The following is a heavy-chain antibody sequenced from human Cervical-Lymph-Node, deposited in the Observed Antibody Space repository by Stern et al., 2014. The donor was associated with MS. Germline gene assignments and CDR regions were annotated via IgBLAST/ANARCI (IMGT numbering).Heavy chain of an antibody. CDR2: LDPNSDDP. CDR3: AREATLIVVGIDY. J-gene: IGHJ4*02. CDR1: GYTFTPFF. V-gene: IGHV1-2*06. D-gene: IGHD3-22*01. Sequence: QVQLVQSGTKMQKPGASVKVSCKASGYTFTPFFIHWVRHVPGQGLEWMGRLDPNSDDPTYAQKFQDRVTLTRDTSIGTAYLELSRLTSADTAVYYCAREATLIVVGIDYWGQGTQVTVSS.